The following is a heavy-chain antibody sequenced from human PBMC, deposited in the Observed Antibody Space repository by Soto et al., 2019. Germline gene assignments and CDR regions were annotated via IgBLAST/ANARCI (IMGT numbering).Heavy chain of an antibody. J-gene: IGHJ6*02. V-gene: IGHV1-46*01. D-gene: IGHD2-15*01. Sequence: QVQLVQSGAEVKKPGASVKVSCEASGYSFISHHMLWVRQAPGQGLEWMGIINPSGGGTRYAQKFQDRVTMTRDTSTSTIYMQLTDLRSEDTAVYYCARHSQFYCSGGSCSGSMDVWGQGTTVTVSS. CDR2: INPSGGGT. CDR1: GYSFISHH. CDR3: ARHSQFYCSGGSCSGSMDV.